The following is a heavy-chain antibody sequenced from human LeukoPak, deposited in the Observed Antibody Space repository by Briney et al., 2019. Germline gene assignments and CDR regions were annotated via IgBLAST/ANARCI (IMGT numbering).Heavy chain of an antibody. V-gene: IGHV3-48*04. J-gene: IGHJ4*02. CDR1: GFTFSSYS. D-gene: IGHD4-23*01. CDR2: ISSSGSNI. Sequence: GGSLRLSCAASGFTFSSYSMNWVHQAPGKGLEWVSYISSSGSNIKYADSVKGRFTISRGNAKNSLYLQMNSLRAEDTAVYYCARDYGGSSPFDYWGQGTLVTVSS. CDR3: ARDYGGSSPFDY.